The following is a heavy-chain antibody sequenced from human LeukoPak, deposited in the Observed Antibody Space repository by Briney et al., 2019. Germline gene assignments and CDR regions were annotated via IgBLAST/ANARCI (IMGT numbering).Heavy chain of an antibody. Sequence: ASVKVSCKTSGYTFTSYYMHWVRQAPGQGLEWMGIINPSGGSTSYAQKFQDRVTMTRDMSTSTVYMELSSLRSEDTAVYYCARTTEGYCRGRSCYSYYYMDVWGKGTTVTVSS. CDR2: INPSGGST. V-gene: IGHV1-46*01. D-gene: IGHD2-15*01. CDR3: ARTTEGYCRGRSCYSYYYMDV. CDR1: GYTFTSYY. J-gene: IGHJ6*03.